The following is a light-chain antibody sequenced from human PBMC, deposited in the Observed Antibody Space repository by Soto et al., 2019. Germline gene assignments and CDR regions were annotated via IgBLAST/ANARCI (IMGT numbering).Light chain of an antibody. CDR1: QSISAY. V-gene: IGKV1-39*01. CDR3: QQSYTTPIT. Sequence: DIPMTQSPSSLSASVGDRVTITCRASQSISAYLNWYQQEPGKAPKLLIYATSSLQSGVPSRFSGSGSGTDFTLTINSLQPEDSATYYCQQSYTTPITFGQGTRLEIK. CDR2: ATS. J-gene: IGKJ5*01.